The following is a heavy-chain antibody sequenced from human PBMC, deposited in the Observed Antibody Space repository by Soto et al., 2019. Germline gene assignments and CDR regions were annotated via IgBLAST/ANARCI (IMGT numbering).Heavy chain of an antibody. J-gene: IGHJ2*01. Sequence: QVQLQESGPRLVKPSETLSLTCTVSGGSIITGTYYWSWIRQPPGKALEWIGYTYYSETTSYNPSLKSRVAISVDTSKNQFSLSVTSVTAADTAVYYCVRTHFDPRYFDLWGRGTLVTVSS. CDR2: TYYSETT. CDR3: VRTHFDPRYFDL. V-gene: IGHV4-61*01. D-gene: IGHD3-9*01. CDR1: GGSIITGTYY.